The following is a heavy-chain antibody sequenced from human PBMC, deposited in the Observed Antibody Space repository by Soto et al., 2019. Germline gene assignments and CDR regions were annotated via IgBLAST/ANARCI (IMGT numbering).Heavy chain of an antibody. CDR2: FDPEDVET. D-gene: IGHD3-22*01. CDR3: ALPGPYVYDSTPGDAFDI. Sequence: ASVKVSCKVSGYTLTELSMHWVRQAPGKGLERMGGFDPEDVETFYAQIFQGRVTMTEDTSTDTAYMELSSLRSEDSAVYYCALPGPYVYDSTPGDAFDIWGQGTMVTVSS. V-gene: IGHV1-24*01. J-gene: IGHJ3*02. CDR1: GYTLTELS.